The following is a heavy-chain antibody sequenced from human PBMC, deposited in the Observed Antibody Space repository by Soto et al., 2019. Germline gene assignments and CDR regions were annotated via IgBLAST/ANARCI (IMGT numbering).Heavy chain of an antibody. V-gene: IGHV1-18*04. CDR1: GYTFTNYG. CDR2: ISTYNGNT. Sequence: ASVKVSCKASGYTFTNYGISWVRQAPGQGLEWMGWISTYNGNTHYARKFQGRVAMTTDTSPSTAYMELRSLISDDTAVYYCARAASSFGYAMDVWGQVTTDTVSS. CDR3: ARAASSFGYAMDV. D-gene: IGHD2-15*01. J-gene: IGHJ6*02.